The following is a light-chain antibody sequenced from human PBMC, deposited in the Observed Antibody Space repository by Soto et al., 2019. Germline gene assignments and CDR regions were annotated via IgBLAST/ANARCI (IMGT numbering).Light chain of an antibody. Sequence: QSALTQPASVSGSLGQSITISCTGTSSDVGNYNLVSWYQQHPGQAPKLMMYEATRRPSGVSKRFSGSKSGNTASLRISGLQADDEADYYCCSYAGSSTLVFGGGTQLTVL. CDR1: SSDVGNYNL. CDR3: CSYAGSSTLV. V-gene: IGLV2-23*01. J-gene: IGLJ2*01. CDR2: EAT.